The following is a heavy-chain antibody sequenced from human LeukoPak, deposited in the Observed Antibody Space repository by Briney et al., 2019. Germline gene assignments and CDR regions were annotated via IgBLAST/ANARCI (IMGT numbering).Heavy chain of an antibody. D-gene: IGHD7-27*01. CDR3: SCELGLDY. Sequence: SGRSLRLSSAASGFTFSSYEMNWVRQAPGKGLEWVSYISSSGSTIYYADSVKGRFTISRDNAKNSLYLQTNSLRAEDTAVYYCSCELGLDYWGQGTLVTVSS. V-gene: IGHV3-48*03. J-gene: IGHJ4*02. CDR1: GFTFSSYE. CDR2: ISSSGSTI.